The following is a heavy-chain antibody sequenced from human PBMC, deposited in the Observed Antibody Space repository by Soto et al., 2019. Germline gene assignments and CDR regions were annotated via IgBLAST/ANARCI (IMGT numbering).Heavy chain of an antibody. D-gene: IGHD1-7*01. Sequence: GGSLRLSCAASGFTFSSYWMSWVRQAPGKGLEWVANIKQDGSEKYYVDSVKGRFTISRDNAKNSLYLQMNSLRAEDTAVYYCARELELIGYYYGMDVWGQGTTVTVSS. V-gene: IGHV3-7*03. CDR1: GFTFSSYW. CDR2: IKQDGSEK. CDR3: ARELELIGYYYGMDV. J-gene: IGHJ6*02.